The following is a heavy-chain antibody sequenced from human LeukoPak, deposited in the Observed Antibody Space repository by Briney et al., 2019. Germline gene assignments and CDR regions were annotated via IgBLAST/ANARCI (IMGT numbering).Heavy chain of an antibody. J-gene: IGHJ4*02. CDR3: AKKGYYDGSGYYMYYFDH. D-gene: IGHD3-22*01. CDR2: IIGSGGTA. CDR1: GFTFSSYA. Sequence: GGSLRLSCAASGFTFSSYALSWVRQAPEKGLEWVSGIIGSGGTAYYADSVKGRFTISRDNSKNTLYLQMNSLRAEDTAVYYCAKKGYYDGSGYYMYYFDHWGQGTLVTVSS. V-gene: IGHV3-23*01.